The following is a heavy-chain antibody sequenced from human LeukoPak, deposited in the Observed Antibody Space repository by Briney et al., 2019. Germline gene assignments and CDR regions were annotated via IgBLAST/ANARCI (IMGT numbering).Heavy chain of an antibody. CDR1: GYTFTSYY. CDR2: INPSGGST. J-gene: IGHJ5*02. CDR3: ARGVGGSIAAAGTWFDP. Sequence: ASVKVSCKASGYTFTSYYMHWVRQAPGQGLEWMGIINPSGGSTSYAQKFQGRVTMTRDTSTSTVYMELSSLRSEDTAVYYCARGVGGSIAAAGTWFDPWGQGTLVTASS. D-gene: IGHD6-13*01. V-gene: IGHV1-46*01.